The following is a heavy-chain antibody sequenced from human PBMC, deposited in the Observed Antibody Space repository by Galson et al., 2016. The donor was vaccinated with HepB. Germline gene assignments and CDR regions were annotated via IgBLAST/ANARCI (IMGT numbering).Heavy chain of an antibody. V-gene: IGHV4-61*02. CDR1: GGSISSGSYY. J-gene: IGHJ4*02. Sequence: TLSLTCTVSGGSISSGSYYWSWIRQPDGKGLEWIGRIYTSGSTNSTPSLKSRVTISVDTSKNQFSLKLISVTAADTSVYYCAREGSSWDSDYWGQGTLVTVSS. CDR3: AREGSSWDSDY. CDR2: IYTSGST. D-gene: IGHD6-13*01.